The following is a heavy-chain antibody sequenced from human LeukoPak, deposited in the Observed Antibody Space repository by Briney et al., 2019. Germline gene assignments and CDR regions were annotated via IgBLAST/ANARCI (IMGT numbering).Heavy chain of an antibody. D-gene: IGHD6-19*01. J-gene: IGHJ4*02. CDR2: IYYTGGT. CDR3: AKYGNSGWVIDN. Sequence: PSESLSLTCTVSGGSIGSDYWTWIRQPPGKGLEYIGYIYYTGGTNYNPSLKSRVTISVDTSKNQFSLKLSSVTAADTAVYFCAKYGNSGWVIDNWGQGTLVTVSS. V-gene: IGHV4-59*08. CDR1: GGSIGSDY.